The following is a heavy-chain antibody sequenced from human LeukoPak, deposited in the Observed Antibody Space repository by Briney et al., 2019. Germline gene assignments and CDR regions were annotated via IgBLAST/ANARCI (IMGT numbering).Heavy chain of an antibody. Sequence: GSLRLSCAASGLTFSNYWMDWVRQAPGKGLEWVANIRQDGSEKNYVDSVKGRFIISRDNAKNSLYLQMNTLRADDTAVYYCARDGFGTGSNWGQGTLVTVSS. D-gene: IGHD3-16*01. CDR2: IRQDGSEK. CDR1: GLTFSNYW. CDR3: ARDGFGTGSN. V-gene: IGHV3-7*03. J-gene: IGHJ4*02.